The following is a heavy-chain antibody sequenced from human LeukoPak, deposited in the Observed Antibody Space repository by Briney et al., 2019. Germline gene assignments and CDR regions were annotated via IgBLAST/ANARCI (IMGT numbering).Heavy chain of an antibody. CDR2: INYSGQT. CDR1: GDSITSSGYF. Sequence: KSSETLSLTCSVSGDSITSSGYFWGWIRQPPGKGLEWIGIINYSGQTFYNPSLKSRVTTSVDTSKNQFSLRLTSVTAADTAVYYCARHRDFMDWFDSWSQGSLVTVSS. J-gene: IGHJ5*01. CDR3: ARHRDFMDWFDS. V-gene: IGHV4-39*01.